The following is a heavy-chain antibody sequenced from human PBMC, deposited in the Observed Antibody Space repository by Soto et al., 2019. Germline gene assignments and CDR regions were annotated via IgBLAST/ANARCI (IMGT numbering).Heavy chain of an antibody. CDR2: IYYSGST. CDR1: GGSISSGGYY. Sequence: SETLSLTCTVSGGSISSGGYYWSWIRQHPGKGLEWIGYIYYSGSTYYNPSLKSRVTISVDTSKNQFSLKLSSVTAADTAVYYCARGGAAAAVNWFDPWGQGTLVTVSS. J-gene: IGHJ5*02. CDR3: ARGGAAAAVNWFDP. V-gene: IGHV4-31*03. D-gene: IGHD6-13*01.